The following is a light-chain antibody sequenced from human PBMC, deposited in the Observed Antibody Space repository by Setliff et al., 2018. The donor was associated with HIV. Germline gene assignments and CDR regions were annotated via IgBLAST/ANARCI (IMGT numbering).Light chain of an antibody. CDR1: SGDVGRYNL. CDR3: CSNTGSNTYV. Sequence: QSVLAQPASVSGSPGQSITISCTGTSGDVGRYNLVSWYHQQPGKPPKLMIYQASKRPSGVSNRFSGSKSGNTASLTISGLQAEDEADYYCCSNTGSNTYVFGTGTKVTVL. J-gene: IGLJ1*01. V-gene: IGLV2-23*01. CDR2: QAS.